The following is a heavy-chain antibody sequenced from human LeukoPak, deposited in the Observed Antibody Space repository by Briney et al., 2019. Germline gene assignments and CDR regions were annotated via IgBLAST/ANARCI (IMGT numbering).Heavy chain of an antibody. CDR2: IIPIFGTA. CDR3: ARDSPGA. V-gene: IGHV1-69*13. D-gene: IGHD7-27*01. J-gene: IGHJ5*02. CDR1: GGAFTCYA. Sequence: GASVKVSCKSSGGAFTCYAISWGRQAPGPGLEWMGGIIPIFGTANYAQKFQGRVTITADESTSTAYMELSSLRSEDTAVYYCARDSPGAWGQGTLVTVSS.